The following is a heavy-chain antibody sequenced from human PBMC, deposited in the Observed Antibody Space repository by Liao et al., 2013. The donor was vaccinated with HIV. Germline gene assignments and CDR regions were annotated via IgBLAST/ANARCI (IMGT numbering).Heavy chain of an antibody. J-gene: IGHJ2*01. CDR1: GGSFSADY. V-gene: IGHV4-34*02. Sequence: QEQLQQWGAGLLKPSETLSLTCAVYGGSFSADYWGWIRQPPGKGLEWIGEINERGTTNYNPSLKSRVTISVDTSKNQFSLRVSSVTAADTAAYYCAGRHEARGQFDLWGRGTLVTVSS. CDR3: AGRHEARGQFDL. D-gene: IGHD3-10*01. CDR2: INERGTT.